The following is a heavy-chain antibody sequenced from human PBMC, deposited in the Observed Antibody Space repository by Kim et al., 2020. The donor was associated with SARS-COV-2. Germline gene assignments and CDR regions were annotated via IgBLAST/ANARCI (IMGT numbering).Heavy chain of an antibody. Sequence: KGRFTISRDTAKNSRYLQMNSLRAEDTAVYYCARDSGYYDSSGYSSWFDPWGQGTLVTVSS. CDR3: ARDSGYYDSSGYSSWFDP. V-gene: IGHV3-11*06. J-gene: IGHJ5*02. D-gene: IGHD3-22*01.